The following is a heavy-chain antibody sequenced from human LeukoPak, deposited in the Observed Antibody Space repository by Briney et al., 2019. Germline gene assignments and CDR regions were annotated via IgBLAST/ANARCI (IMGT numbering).Heavy chain of an antibody. J-gene: IGHJ4*02. CDR3: AKEMGYSSSWYYFDY. D-gene: IGHD6-13*01. Sequence: GGSLRLSCAASGFTFSSYAMSWVRQAPGKGLEWLSAISGSGDSTYYADSVKGRFTISRDNSKNTLYLQLNNLRAEDTAVYYCAKEMGYSSSWYYFDYGGQGTLVTVSS. V-gene: IGHV3-23*01. CDR1: GFTFSSYA. CDR2: ISGSGDST.